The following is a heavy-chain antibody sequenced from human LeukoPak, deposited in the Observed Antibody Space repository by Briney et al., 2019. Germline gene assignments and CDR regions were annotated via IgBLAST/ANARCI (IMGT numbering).Heavy chain of an antibody. CDR2: IYYRGST. Sequence: SETLSLTCTVSADSISSYYWSWLRRPPGKGLEYIGYIYYRGSTNYTPSLKSRVTISLDTSKNQFSLKLDSVTAADTAVYYCATHKEGSYFESWGQGTLVTVSS. CDR3: ATHKEGSYFES. V-gene: IGHV4-59*01. D-gene: IGHD3-10*01. J-gene: IGHJ4*02. CDR1: ADSISSYY.